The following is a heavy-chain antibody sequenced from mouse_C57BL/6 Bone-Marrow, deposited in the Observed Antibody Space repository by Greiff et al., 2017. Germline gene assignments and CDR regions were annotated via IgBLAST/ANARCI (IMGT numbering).Heavy chain of an antibody. CDR1: GYTFTSYW. CDR3: ARPYYSNYWYFDV. CDR2: IYPGSGST. Sequence: QVQLQQPGAELVKPGASVKMSCKASGYTFTSYWITWVKQRPGQGLEWIGDIYPGSGSTNYNENFKSKATLTVETSSSTAYMQLSSLTSEDSAVYYCARPYYSNYWYFDVWGTGTTVTVSS. V-gene: IGHV1-55*01. D-gene: IGHD2-5*01. J-gene: IGHJ1*03.